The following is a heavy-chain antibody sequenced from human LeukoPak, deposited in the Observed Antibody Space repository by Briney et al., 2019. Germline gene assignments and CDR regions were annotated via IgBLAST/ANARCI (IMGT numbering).Heavy chain of an antibody. Sequence: PSETLSLTCTVSSGSISSYYWSWIRQPPGKGLEWIGYIYYSGSTNYNPSLKSRVTISVDTSKNQFSLKLSSVTAADTAVYYCARDQVTTIAAAGTGWFDSWGQGTLVTVSS. CDR2: IYYSGST. V-gene: IGHV4-59*01. J-gene: IGHJ5*01. CDR1: SGSISSYY. CDR3: ARDQVTTIAAAGTGWFDS. D-gene: IGHD6-13*01.